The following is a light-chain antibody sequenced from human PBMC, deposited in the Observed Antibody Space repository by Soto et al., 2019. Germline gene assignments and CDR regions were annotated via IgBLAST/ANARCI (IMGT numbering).Light chain of an antibody. CDR3: QQYYNTPYT. CDR2: WAS. CDR1: QSILYISNSKNY. J-gene: IGKJ2*01. Sequence: DIVMTQSPDSLAVSLGERATINCKSSQSILYISNSKNYLAWYQQKPGQPPKLLIYWASTRESGVSDRFSGSGFGTDFTLTISSLQAEDVAVYYCQQYYNTPYTFGQGTKLEIK. V-gene: IGKV4-1*01.